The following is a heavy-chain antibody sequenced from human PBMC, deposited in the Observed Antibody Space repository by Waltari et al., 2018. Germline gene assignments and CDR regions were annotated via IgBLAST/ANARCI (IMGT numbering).Heavy chain of an antibody. D-gene: IGHD6-13*01. CDR1: GYTFTSYA. CDR3: ARDGYSSNYFDN. CDR2: INTKTGNP. J-gene: IGHJ4*02. Sequence: QVQLVQSGSELKKPGASVKVSCKASGYTFTSYAVNWLRQAPGQRPGWVGWINTKTGNPRFAQGFTGRAVLSLDTSVSTAYLQINSLKAEDTAVYFCARDGYSSNYFDNWGQGTLVTVSS. V-gene: IGHV7-4-1*02.